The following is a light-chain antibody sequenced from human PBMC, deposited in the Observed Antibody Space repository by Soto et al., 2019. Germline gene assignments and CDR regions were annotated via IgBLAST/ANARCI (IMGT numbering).Light chain of an antibody. Sequence: QSVLTQPPSVSGAPGQRVTISCTGSSSNIGAGYVVHWYQQLPGTAPKLLVSGDTNRPSGVPDRFSGSKSGTSASLAITGLRAEDEADYYCQSFDSSLSGWVFGGGTQLTVL. J-gene: IGLJ3*02. CDR3: QSFDSSLSGWV. V-gene: IGLV1-40*01. CDR2: GDT. CDR1: SSNIGAGYV.